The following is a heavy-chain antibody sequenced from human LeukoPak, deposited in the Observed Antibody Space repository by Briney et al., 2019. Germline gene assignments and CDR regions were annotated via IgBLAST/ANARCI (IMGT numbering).Heavy chain of an antibody. Sequence: PSETLSLTCTVSGGSISSYYWSWIRQPPGKGLEWIGYIYYSGSTNYNPSLKSRVTISVDTSKNQFSLKLSSVTAADTAVYYCARDYPGDYGPSYFDYWGLGTLVTVSS. CDR1: GGSISSYY. J-gene: IGHJ4*02. CDR3: ARDYPGDYGPSYFDY. V-gene: IGHV4-59*01. CDR2: IYYSGST. D-gene: IGHD4-17*01.